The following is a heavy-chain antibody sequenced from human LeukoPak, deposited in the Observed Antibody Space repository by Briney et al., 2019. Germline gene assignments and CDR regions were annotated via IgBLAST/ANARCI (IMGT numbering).Heavy chain of an antibody. Sequence: GGSLRLSCSASGFTFSNYWMSWVRQAPGKGLEWVANIKQDESEKYYVDSVKGRFTISRDNAKSSLYLQMNSLRAEDTAAYYCARALDSSSSRYQAFEEWGQGTLVTVSS. D-gene: IGHD2-2*01. CDR2: IKQDESEK. J-gene: IGHJ4*02. CDR1: GFTFSNYW. CDR3: ARALDSSSSRYQAFEE. V-gene: IGHV3-7*01.